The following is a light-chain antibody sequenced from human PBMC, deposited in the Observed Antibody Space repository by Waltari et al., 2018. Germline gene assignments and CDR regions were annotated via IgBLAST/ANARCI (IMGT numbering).Light chain of an antibody. CDR1: SANIGTGSA. CDR2: CTN. CDR3: QSYDNTLAHVV. Sequence: QSVLTQPPSVSGAPGQRVTISCPGGSANIGTGSAVHWYQQLPGTAPNLLISCTNDRASGVPDRFSGSKSGTSASLAITGLQAEDEADYYCQSYDNTLAHVVFGGGTKLTVL. V-gene: IGLV1-40*01. J-gene: IGLJ2*01.